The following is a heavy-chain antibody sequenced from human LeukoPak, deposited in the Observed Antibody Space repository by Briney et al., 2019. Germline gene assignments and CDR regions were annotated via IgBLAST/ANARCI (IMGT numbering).Heavy chain of an antibody. CDR1: GGTFSSYA. D-gene: IGHD1-14*01. Sequence: ASVKVSCKASGGTFSSYAINWVRQATGQGLEWVGWMNPNNSDIGYAQKFQGRVTMTRNTSIGTAYMELSSLRSEDTAIYYCVRVPPGTTIYAYWGQGTLVTVSS. CDR3: VRVPPGTTIYAY. J-gene: IGHJ4*02. V-gene: IGHV1-8*02. CDR2: MNPNNSDI.